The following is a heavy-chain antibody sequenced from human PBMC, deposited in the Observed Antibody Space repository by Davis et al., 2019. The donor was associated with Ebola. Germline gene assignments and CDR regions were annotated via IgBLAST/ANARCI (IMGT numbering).Heavy chain of an antibody. V-gene: IGHV3-11*04. CDR2: ITTSGSLV. D-gene: IGHD6-6*01. J-gene: IGHJ3*02. CDR1: GFIFSDYY. Sequence: GESLKISCEASGFIFSDYYMSWIRQAPGKGLEWVSYITTSGSLVNYADSVRGRFTISRDNSKKTLYLQINSVRPDDTALYYCAREWSSSSGDGFDIWGQGTTVTVSS. CDR3: AREWSSSSGDGFDI.